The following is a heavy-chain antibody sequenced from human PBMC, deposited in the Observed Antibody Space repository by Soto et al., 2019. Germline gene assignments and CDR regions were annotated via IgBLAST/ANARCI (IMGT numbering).Heavy chain of an antibody. Sequence: ASVKVSCKASVYTFTTYDINWVRQATGQGLEWMGWMNPNSGNTGYAQKFQGRVTMTRNTSISTAYMELSSLRSEDTAVYYCARGTYYDFWSGYYTPNWFDPWGQGTLVTVSS. J-gene: IGHJ5*02. CDR1: VYTFTTYD. V-gene: IGHV1-8*01. D-gene: IGHD3-3*01. CDR3: ARGTYYDFWSGYYTPNWFDP. CDR2: MNPNSGNT.